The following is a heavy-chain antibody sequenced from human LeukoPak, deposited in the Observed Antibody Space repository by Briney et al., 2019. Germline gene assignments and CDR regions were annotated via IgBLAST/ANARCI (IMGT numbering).Heavy chain of an antibody. J-gene: IGHJ4*02. CDR2: IKEDGSEK. V-gene: IGHV3-7*01. Sequence: GGSLRLSCAASEFTFSNYWMSWVRQAPGKGLEWVANIKEDGSEKSYVDSVKGRFTISRDNAKNSLYLQINSLRAEDTAMYYCARILYYGSGSYRHFDCWGQGTLVTVSS. CDR3: ARILYYGSGSYRHFDC. CDR1: EFTFSNYW. D-gene: IGHD3-10*01.